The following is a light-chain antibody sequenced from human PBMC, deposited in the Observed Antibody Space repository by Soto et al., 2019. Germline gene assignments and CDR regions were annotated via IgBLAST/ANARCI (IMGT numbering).Light chain of an antibody. Sequence: QSVLTQPPSVPAAPGQKVTISCSGSSSNIGKNFVSWYQQFPGTAPKLLIYDNDKRPSGIPDRFSGSKSGTSATLGITGLQTGDEADYYCGTWDSSLGASVFGGGTQLTVL. CDR1: SSNIGKNF. V-gene: IGLV1-51*01. CDR2: DND. J-gene: IGLJ7*01. CDR3: GTWDSSLGASV.